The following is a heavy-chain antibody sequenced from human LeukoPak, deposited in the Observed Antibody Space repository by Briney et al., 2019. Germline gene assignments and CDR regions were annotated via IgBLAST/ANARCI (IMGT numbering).Heavy chain of an antibody. CDR2: VMSGRGST. CDR1: GFSVSDYS. Sequence: GGSLRLSCAASGFSVSDYSISWIRQSPGKGPEWISYVMSGRGSTNYADSVKGRLTISRDNAKNSVALQLDGLRADDTAVYFCTRERRGSYYAFESWGQGTLVTVSS. CDR3: TRERRGSYYAFES. V-gene: IGHV3-11*05. J-gene: IGHJ4*02. D-gene: IGHD3-16*01.